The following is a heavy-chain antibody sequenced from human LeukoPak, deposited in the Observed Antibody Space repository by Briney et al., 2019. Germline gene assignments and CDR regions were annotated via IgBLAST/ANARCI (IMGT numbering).Heavy chain of an antibody. CDR3: ARTTEGGYTYDYFYYYYMDV. D-gene: IGHD5-18*01. CDR2: INHSGST. J-gene: IGHJ6*03. Sequence: SETLSLTCAVYGGSFSGYYWSWIRQPPGKGLEWIGEINHSGSTNYNPSLKSRVTISVDTSKNQFSLKLSSVAAADTAVYYCARTTEGGYTYDYFYYYYMDVWGKGTTVTISS. CDR1: GGSFSGYY. V-gene: IGHV4-34*01.